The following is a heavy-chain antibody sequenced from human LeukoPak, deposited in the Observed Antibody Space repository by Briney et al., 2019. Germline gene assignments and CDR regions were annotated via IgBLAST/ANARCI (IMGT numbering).Heavy chain of an antibody. V-gene: IGHV3-64*04. D-gene: IGHD1-20*01. Sequence: PGGSLRLSCSASGFTFNRFYLHWVRQAPGKGLEFVSHISSNGATTYYADSVKGRFTISRDNAKNSLYLQMNSLRAEDTAVYYCARRRYNWNAIDYWGQGTLVTVSS. CDR3: ARRRYNWNAIDY. CDR1: GFTFNRFY. J-gene: IGHJ4*02. CDR2: ISSNGATT.